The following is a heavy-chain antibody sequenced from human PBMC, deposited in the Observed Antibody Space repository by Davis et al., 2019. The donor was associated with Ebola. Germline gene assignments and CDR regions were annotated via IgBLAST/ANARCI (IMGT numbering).Heavy chain of an antibody. J-gene: IGHJ5*02. Sequence: SETLSLTCTVSRGSISSYYWTWIRQPPGKGLEWIGYIYYSGGFNYNPSLRSRVTISVDPSKNQFSLKLTSVTAADTAVYYCARDLGPVSGKGLDPWGQGTLVTVSS. CDR3: ARDLGPVSGKGLDP. CDR1: RGSISSYY. CDR2: IYYSGGF. D-gene: IGHD6-19*01. V-gene: IGHV4-59*01.